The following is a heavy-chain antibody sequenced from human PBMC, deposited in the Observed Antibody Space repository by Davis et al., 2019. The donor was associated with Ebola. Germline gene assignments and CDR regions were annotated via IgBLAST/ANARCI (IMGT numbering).Heavy chain of an antibody. CDR1: GGSISNSY. CDR2: IFHRGSA. Sequence: SETLSLTCTVSGGSISNSYWNWMRQPPGKGLEWIGYIFHRGSAVYNPSLNSRVSISLDTSKNQISLKLTSVTAADTALYYCARPRRDPYANEAFDIWGQGTTVTVSS. J-gene: IGHJ3*02. CDR3: ARPRRDPYANEAFDI. V-gene: IGHV4-59*01. D-gene: IGHD5-24*01.